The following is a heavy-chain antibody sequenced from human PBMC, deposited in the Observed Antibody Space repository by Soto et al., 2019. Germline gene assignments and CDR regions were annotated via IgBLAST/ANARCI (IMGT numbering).Heavy chain of an antibody. V-gene: IGHV3-23*01. CDR1: GFTFSSYA. J-gene: IGHJ6*02. Sequence: GGSLSLSCAASGFTFSSYAMSWVRQPPGKGLEWVSAISGSGGSTYYADSVKGRFTSSIDKSKNTLYLQMNILRAEDTAVDYCAKDPVVVVPAAIPNYCYYGMDFWGQGTTVTVSS. CDR2: ISGSGGST. D-gene: IGHD2-2*01. CDR3: AKDPVVVVPAAIPNYCYYGMDF.